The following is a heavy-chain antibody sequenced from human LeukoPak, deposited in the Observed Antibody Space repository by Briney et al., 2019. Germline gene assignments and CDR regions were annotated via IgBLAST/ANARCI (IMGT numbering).Heavy chain of an antibody. CDR3: ARGAHSSSSGNFDY. CDR2: IIPILGIA. D-gene: IGHD6-6*01. CDR1: GGTFSSYA. J-gene: IGHJ4*02. V-gene: IGHV1-69*04. Sequence: SVKVSCKASGGTFSSYAISWVRQAPGQGLEWMGRIIPILGIANYAQKFQGRVTMTRDTSISTAYMELSRLRSDDTAVYYCARGAHSSSSGNFDYWGQGTLVTVSS.